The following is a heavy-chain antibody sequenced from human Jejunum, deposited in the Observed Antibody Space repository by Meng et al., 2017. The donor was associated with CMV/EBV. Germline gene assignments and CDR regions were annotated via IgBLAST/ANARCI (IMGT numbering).Heavy chain of an antibody. CDR3: ARVGPDSGYDFDY. D-gene: IGHD5-12*01. Sequence: SVFSFSDCSISWVRPSPGKGVEWIAYITGRSYTIYYADSVEGRFTISRDNAENSLYLQLSSLRAEDTGVYYCARVGPDSGYDFDYWGQGTRVTVSS. J-gene: IGHJ4*02. CDR1: VFSFSDCS. V-gene: IGHV3-48*04. CDR2: ITGRSYTI.